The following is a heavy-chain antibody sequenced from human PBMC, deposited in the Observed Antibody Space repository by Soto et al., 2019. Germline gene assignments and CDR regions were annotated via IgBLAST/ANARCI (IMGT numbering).Heavy chain of an antibody. Sequence: QLQLRESGPGLVKPSETLSLTCTVSGGSINSSNYYWAWIRQPPGKGLEWIGSIYYSGRTYQNPSLESRVTISVDTSAISIDTSKNQFSLNLSSATAAGTAVYYCARHSLGSSGWHLDYWGQGTLVTVSS. V-gene: IGHV4-39*01. CDR1: GGSINSSNYY. J-gene: IGHJ4*02. CDR2: IYYSGRT. CDR3: ARHSLGSSGWHLDY. D-gene: IGHD6-19*01.